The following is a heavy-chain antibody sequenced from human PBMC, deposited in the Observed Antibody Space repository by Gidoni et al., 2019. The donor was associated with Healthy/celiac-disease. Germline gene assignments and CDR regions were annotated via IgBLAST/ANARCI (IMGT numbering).Heavy chain of an antibody. CDR3: TYPLYDILTGYYGEN. J-gene: IGHJ4*02. V-gene: IGHV3-49*04. Sequence: EVQLVESGGGLVQPGRSLRLSCTASGFTFGDYAMSWVRQAPGKGLEWVGFIRSKAYGGTTEYAASVKGRFTISRDDSKSIAYLQMNSLKTEDTAVYYCTYPLYDILTGYYGENWGQGTLVTVSS. CDR2: IRSKAYGGTT. CDR1: GFTFGDYA. D-gene: IGHD3-9*01.